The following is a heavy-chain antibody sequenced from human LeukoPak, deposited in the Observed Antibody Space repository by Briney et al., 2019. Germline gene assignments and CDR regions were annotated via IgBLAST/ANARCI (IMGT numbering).Heavy chain of an antibody. CDR1: GGTSSLYA. J-gene: IGHJ4*02. D-gene: IGHD3-3*01. V-gene: IGHV1-69*04. CDR2: IIPILAVE. Sequence: SVKVSCKASGGTSSLYAFSWVRQAPGQGLEWVGRIIPILAVENYAQKFQGRVTITADKSTSTAYMELSSLRSDDTAVYYCARPLLSSGGYDFWSGYPPYYFDYWGQGTLVTVSS. CDR3: ARPLLSSGGYDFWSGYPPYYFDY.